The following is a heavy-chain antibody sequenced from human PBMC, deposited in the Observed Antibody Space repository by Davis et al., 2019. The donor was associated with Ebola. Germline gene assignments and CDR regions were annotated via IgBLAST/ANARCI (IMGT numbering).Heavy chain of an antibody. J-gene: IGHJ6*02. V-gene: IGHV3-11*04. D-gene: IGHD3-3*01. CDR1: GFDFSDYY. CDR3: VKAYDFWSGYYPL. CDR2: ISRSGMRK. Sequence: GESLKLSCASSGFDFSDYYLSWIRQAPGKGREWVAFISRSGMRKYYADSVKGRFNISRDNSKNTLYLQMSSLRAEDTAVYYCVKAYDFWSGYYPLWGQGTTVTVSS.